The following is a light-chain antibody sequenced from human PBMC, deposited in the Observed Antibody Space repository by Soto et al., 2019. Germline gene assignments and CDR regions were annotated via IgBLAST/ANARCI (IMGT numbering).Light chain of an antibody. CDR3: QQYDTYYT. Sequence: TGMSQSARTVSLSPREVATHTCRASQSVSSNLAWYQQKPGQAPRLLIYGASTRATGIPARFSGSGSGTEFTLTINSLQPDDFATYYCQQYDTYYTFGQGSK. J-gene: IGKJ2*01. CDR2: GAS. CDR1: QSVSSN. V-gene: IGKV3-15*01.